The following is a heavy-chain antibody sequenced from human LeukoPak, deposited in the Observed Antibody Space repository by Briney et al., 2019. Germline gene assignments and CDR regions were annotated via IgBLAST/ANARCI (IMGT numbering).Heavy chain of an antibody. D-gene: IGHD1-26*01. CDR3: ARERSPGSYYDAFDI. CDR1: GGSISYYY. V-gene: IGHV4-59*01. J-gene: IGHJ3*02. CDR2: IYYSGST. Sequence: SETLSLTCTVSGGSISYYYWSWIRQPPGKGLEWIGYIYYSGSTNYSPSLKSRVTISVDTSKNQFSLKLSSVTAADTAVYYCARERSPGSYYDAFDIWGQGTMVTVSS.